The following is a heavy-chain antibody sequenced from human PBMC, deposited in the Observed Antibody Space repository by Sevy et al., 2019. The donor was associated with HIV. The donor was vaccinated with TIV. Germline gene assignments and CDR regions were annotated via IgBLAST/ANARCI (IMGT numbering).Heavy chain of an antibody. D-gene: IGHD2-2*03. V-gene: IGHV3-11*01. CDR1: GFIFSDYY. Sequence: GGSLRLSCSGSGFIFSDYYMSWIRQAPGRGLEWVSYISGSGITYYADSVEGRFTISRDNARNSLYMKMNSLRADETAVYYCARDPLLGIAREVARGGYWGQGTLVTVSS. J-gene: IGHJ4*02. CDR3: ARDPLLGIAREVARGGY. CDR2: ISGSGIT.